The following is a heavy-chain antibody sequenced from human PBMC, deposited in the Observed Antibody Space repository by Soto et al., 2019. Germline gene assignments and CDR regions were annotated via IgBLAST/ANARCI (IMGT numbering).Heavy chain of an antibody. V-gene: IGHV3-23*01. CDR3: ARRPRYSYGDYFDY. J-gene: IGHJ4*02. Sequence: GGSLRLSCAASGFSFTNFAMSWVRQAPGKGLEWVAGIGASGDITWYADSVKGRLSISRDNSKNTLYLQLNSLRFEDTAVYYCARRPRYSYGDYFDYWGQGTLVTVSS. D-gene: IGHD5-18*01. CDR2: IGASGDIT. CDR1: GFSFTNFA.